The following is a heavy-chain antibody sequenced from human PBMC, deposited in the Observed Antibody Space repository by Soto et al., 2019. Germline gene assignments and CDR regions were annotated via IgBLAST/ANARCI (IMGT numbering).Heavy chain of an antibody. CDR1: GFNVRNMY. D-gene: IGHD2-21*02. J-gene: IGHJ4*02. Sequence: GGSLRLSCAASGFNVRNMYMSWVRQGPGKGLEWVSIFYSGDSAHYADSVRGRFTISRDNSKNTLYLQMNSLRAEDTAIYYCVREGPSCTITDCYHRGFDYWGQGTLVTVSS. V-gene: IGHV3-66*01. CDR3: VREGPSCTITDCYHRGFDY. CDR2: FYSGDSA.